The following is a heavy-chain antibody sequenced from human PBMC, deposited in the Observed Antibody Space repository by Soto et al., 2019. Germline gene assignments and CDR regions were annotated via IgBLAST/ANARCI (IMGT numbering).Heavy chain of an antibody. V-gene: IGHV4-4*02. CDR2: IYHSGST. Sequence: SETLSLTCAVSGGSISSSNWWSWVRQPPGKGLEWIGEIYHSGSTNYNPSLKSRVTISVDKSKNQFSLKLSSVTAADTAVYYCARDGSTVTTHGWFDPWGQGTLVTVSS. D-gene: IGHD4-17*01. J-gene: IGHJ5*02. CDR1: GGSISSSNW. CDR3: ARDGSTVTTHGWFDP.